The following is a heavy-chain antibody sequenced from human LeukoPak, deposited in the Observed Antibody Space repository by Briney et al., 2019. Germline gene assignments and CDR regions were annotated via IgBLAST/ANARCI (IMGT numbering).Heavy chain of an antibody. V-gene: IGHV4-30-2*01. J-gene: IGHJ4*02. CDR2: IYHSGST. Sequence: SETLSLTCTVSGGSISSGGYYWSWIRQPPGKGLEWIGYIYHSGSTYYNPSLKSRVTISVDRSKNQFSLKLSSVTAADTAVYYCARRQQLGSTIDGWGQGTLVTVSS. CDR3: ARRQQLGSTIDG. D-gene: IGHD6-6*01. CDR1: GGSISSGGYY.